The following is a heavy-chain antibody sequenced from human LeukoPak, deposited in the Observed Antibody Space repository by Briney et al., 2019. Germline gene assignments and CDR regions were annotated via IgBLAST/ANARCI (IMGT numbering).Heavy chain of an antibody. CDR2: IYTSGST. Sequence: PSETLSLTCIVSGGSISSYYWSWIRQPAGKGLEWIGRIYTSGSTNYNPSLKSRVTMSVDTSKNQFSLKLSSVTAADTAVYYCARDLIAAAGNWFDPWGQGTLVTVSS. J-gene: IGHJ5*02. CDR1: GGSISSYY. D-gene: IGHD6-13*01. CDR3: ARDLIAAAGNWFDP. V-gene: IGHV4-4*07.